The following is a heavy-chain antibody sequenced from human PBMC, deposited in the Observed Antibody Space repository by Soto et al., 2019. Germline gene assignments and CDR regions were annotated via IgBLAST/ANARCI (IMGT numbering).Heavy chain of an antibody. D-gene: IGHD5-18*01. CDR3: AKDRSVDTTDWFDP. CDR1: GFTFGTYA. V-gene: IGHV3-23*01. CDR2: ITGSGGGT. Sequence: GGSLRLSCAASGFTFGTYAMNWVRQAPGKGLEWVSGITGSGGGTYYADSVKGRFTIARDNSKNTLYLQMNSLRADDTAVYYCAKDRSVDTTDWFDPPGQGTLVTVSS. J-gene: IGHJ5*02.